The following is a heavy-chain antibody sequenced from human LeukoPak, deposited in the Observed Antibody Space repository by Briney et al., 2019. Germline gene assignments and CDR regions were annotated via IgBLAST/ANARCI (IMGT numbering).Heavy chain of an antibody. V-gene: IGHV3-21*01. CDR3: AKDEVVPGYYYTDV. D-gene: IGHD2-2*01. Sequence: GSLRLSCEASGFTFTTYSMTWVRQAPGKGLEWVSIISSGSSAIFSADALKGRFTISRDNSKNTLYLQMNSLNAEDTAVYYCAKDEVVPGYYYTDVWGRGTTVTISS. J-gene: IGHJ6*03. CDR2: ISSGSSAI. CDR1: GFTFTTYS.